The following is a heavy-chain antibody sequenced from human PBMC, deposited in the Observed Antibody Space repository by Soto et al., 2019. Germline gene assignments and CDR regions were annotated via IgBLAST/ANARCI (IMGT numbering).Heavy chain of an antibody. V-gene: IGHV4-39*01. D-gene: IGHD6-19*01. Sequence: PSETLSLTCSVSGGSINSSSYFWGWVRQPPGKGLEWIGSIYYSGSTYYNPSLRSRVTISVDTSKNQFSLKLSSVTAADTAVFYCARHYSSVSRNWFDPWGQRTLVTVSS. J-gene: IGHJ5*02. CDR2: IYYSGST. CDR1: GGSINSSSYF. CDR3: ARHYSSVSRNWFDP.